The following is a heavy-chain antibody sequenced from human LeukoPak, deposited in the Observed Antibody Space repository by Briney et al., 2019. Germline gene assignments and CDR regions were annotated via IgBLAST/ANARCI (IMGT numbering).Heavy chain of an antibody. J-gene: IGHJ6*03. CDR2: FDPEDGET. D-gene: IGHD2-2*01. V-gene: IGHV1-24*01. Sequence: VASVKVSCKVSGYTLTELSIHWVRQAPGKGLEWMGGFDPEDGETIYAQKFQGRVTMTEDTSTDTAYMELSSLRSEDTAVYYCATHLPDYYYMDVWGKGTTVTVSS. CDR3: ATHLPDYYYMDV. CDR1: GYTLTELS.